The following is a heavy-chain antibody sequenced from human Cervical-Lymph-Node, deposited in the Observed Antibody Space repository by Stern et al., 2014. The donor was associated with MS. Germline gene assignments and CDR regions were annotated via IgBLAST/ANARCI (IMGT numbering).Heavy chain of an antibody. CDR1: GGSISSYY. CDR3: ARGYYYGSGNAFDI. D-gene: IGHD3-10*01. J-gene: IGHJ3*02. Sequence: VQLVESGPGLVKPSETLSLTCTVSGGSISSYYWSWIRQPPGKGLEWIGDIYYSGSTNYNPSLKSRVTLSVDTSKNQFSLKLSSVTAADTAVYYCARGYYYGSGNAFDIWGQGTMVTVSS. CDR2: IYYSGST. V-gene: IGHV4-59*01.